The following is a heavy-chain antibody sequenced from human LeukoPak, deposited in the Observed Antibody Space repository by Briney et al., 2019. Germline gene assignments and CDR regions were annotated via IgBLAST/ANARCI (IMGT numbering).Heavy chain of an antibody. V-gene: IGHV3-9*01. CDR3: AKDMSPSLSTGWFEP. CDR2: ISWNSGSI. CDR1: GFTFDDYA. D-gene: IGHD3-10*01. J-gene: IGHJ5*02. Sequence: PGGSLRLSCAASGFTFDDYAMHWVRQAPGKGLEWVSGISWNSGSIGYADSVKGRFTISRDNAKNSLYLQMNSLRAEDTALYYCAKDMSPSLSTGWFEPCGQGTLVTVSS.